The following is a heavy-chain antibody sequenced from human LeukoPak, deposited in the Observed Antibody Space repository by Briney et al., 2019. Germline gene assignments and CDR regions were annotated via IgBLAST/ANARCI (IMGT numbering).Heavy chain of an antibody. J-gene: IGHJ4*02. CDR1: GGSFSGYY. CDR2: IYYSGST. Sequence: SETLSLTCAVYGGSFSGYYWSWIRQPPGKGLEWVGSIYYSGSTYYNPSLKSRVTISVDTSKKQFSLKLNSVTAADTAVYYCAREVAASSWSYWGQGTLVTVSS. CDR3: AREVAASSWSY. V-gene: IGHV4-34*01. D-gene: IGHD6-13*01.